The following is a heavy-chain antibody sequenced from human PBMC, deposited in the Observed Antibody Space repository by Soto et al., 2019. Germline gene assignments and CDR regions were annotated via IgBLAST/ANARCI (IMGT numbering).Heavy chain of an antibody. CDR1: GFTFSNAW. CDR3: TTSPPYYNDY. J-gene: IGHJ4*02. CDR2: VKSNTDGGTT. D-gene: IGHD3-10*01. V-gene: IGHV3-15*01. Sequence: GGSLRLSCAASGFTFSNAWMSWVRQAPGKGLEWLGRVKSNTDGGTTDYAAPVKGRFTISRDDSKNTLYLQMNSLKTEDTAVYYCTTSPPYYNDYWGQGTLVTVSS.